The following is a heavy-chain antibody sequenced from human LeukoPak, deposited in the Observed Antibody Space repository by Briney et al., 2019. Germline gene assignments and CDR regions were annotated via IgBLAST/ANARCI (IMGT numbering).Heavy chain of an antibody. J-gene: IGHJ6*03. CDR2: FDPEHGKT. V-gene: IGHV1-24*01. CDR3: ARGGDHTAMPSYYMDV. Sequence: ASVKVSCKVSKYTLTELSMHWVRQAPGKGLEWMGGFDPEHGKTVYAQTFQGRVTMTEDTSTGTAYMELRSLRSEDTAVYYCARGGDHTAMPSYYMDVWGKGTTVTVSS. D-gene: IGHD5-18*01. CDR1: KYTLTELS.